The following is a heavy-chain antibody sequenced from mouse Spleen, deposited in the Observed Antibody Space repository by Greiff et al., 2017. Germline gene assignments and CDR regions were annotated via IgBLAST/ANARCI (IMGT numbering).Heavy chain of an antibody. CDR2: IWRGGST. D-gene: IGHD1-1*01. Sequence: VKLQESGPGLVQPSQSLSITCTVSGFSLTSYGVHWVRQSPGKGLEWLGVIWRGGSTDYNAAFMSRLSITKDNSKSQVFFKMNSLQADDTAIYYCATYYYGRGDAMDYWGQGTSVTVSS. J-gene: IGHJ4*01. CDR1: GFSLTSYG. V-gene: IGHV2-5*01. CDR3: ATYYYGRGDAMDY.